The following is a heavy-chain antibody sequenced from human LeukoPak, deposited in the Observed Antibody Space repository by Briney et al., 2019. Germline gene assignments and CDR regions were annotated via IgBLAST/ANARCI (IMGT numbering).Heavy chain of an antibody. Sequence: ASVKVSCKASGYTFTGYYMHWVRQAPGQGLEWMGWINPNSGGTNYAQKFRGRVTMTRDTSISTAYMELSRLRSDDTAVYYCAGSLGYCTSNVCYLKYWGQGTLVTVSS. CDR3: AGSLGYCTSNVCYLKY. V-gene: IGHV1-2*02. CDR2: INPNSGGT. CDR1: GYTFTGYY. D-gene: IGHD2-8*01. J-gene: IGHJ4*02.